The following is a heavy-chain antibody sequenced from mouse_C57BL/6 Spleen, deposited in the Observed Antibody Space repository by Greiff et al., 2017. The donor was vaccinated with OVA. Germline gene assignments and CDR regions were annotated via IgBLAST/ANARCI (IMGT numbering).Heavy chain of an antibody. CDR1: GFTFSDYY. V-gene: IGHV5-16*01. CDR3: ARIGYGSSFDY. D-gene: IGHD1-1*01. CDR2: INYDGSST. Sequence: EVKVVESEGGLVQPGSSMKLSCTASGFTFSDYYMAWVRQVPEKGLEWVANINYDGSSTYYLDSLKSRFIISRDNAKNILYLQMSSLKSEDTATYYCARIGYGSSFDYWGQGTTLTVSS. J-gene: IGHJ2*01.